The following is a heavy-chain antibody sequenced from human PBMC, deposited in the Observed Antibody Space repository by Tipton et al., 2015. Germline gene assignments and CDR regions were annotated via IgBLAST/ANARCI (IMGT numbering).Heavy chain of an antibody. CDR3: ARARGRHGGLFDS. Sequence: TLSLTCTVSSDSINKYYWSWIRQPPGKELQWIGYIQYSGGTNYNPSLESRVTISLDTSTTQFSLKMTSVTTTDTAVYYCARARGRHGGLFDSWGQGILVTVSS. D-gene: IGHD4-23*01. J-gene: IGHJ4*02. V-gene: IGHV4-59*01. CDR1: SDSINKYY. CDR2: IQYSGGT.